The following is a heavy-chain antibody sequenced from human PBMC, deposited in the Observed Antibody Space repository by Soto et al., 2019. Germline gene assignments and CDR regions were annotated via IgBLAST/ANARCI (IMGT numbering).Heavy chain of an antibody. D-gene: IGHD3-16*01. CDR2: IIPIFDSR. V-gene: IGHV1-69*01. J-gene: IGHJ6*02. CDR3: ARGETYLGV. Sequence: QVQLVQSGAEVKKPGSSVKVSCKASRDAFSKYAFNWVRQAPGQGLEWMGWIIPIFDSRNYAEKFQGRVTITADESPSTAYMELRSLRFEDTAVYYCARGETYLGVWGQGPTVTVSS. CDR1: RDAFSKYA.